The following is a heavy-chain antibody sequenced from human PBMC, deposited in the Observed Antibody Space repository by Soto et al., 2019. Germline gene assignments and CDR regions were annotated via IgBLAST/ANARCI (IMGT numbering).Heavy chain of an antibody. CDR2: IIPIFGTA. CDR3: ASPNCTKGVCYEDAFDI. J-gene: IGHJ3*02. V-gene: IGHV1-69*13. D-gene: IGHD2-8*01. CDR1: GGTFSSYA. Sequence: SVKVSCKASGGTFSSYAISWVRQAPGQGLEWMGGIIPIFGTANYAQKFQGRVTITADESTSTAYMELSSLRSEDTAVYYCASPNCTKGVCYEDAFDIWGQGTMVTVPS.